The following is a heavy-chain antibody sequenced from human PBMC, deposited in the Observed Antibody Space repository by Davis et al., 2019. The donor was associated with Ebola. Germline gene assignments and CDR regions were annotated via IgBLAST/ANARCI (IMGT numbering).Heavy chain of an antibody. CDR2: ISSSGSSI. CDR1: GFTFSDYY. V-gene: IGHV3-11*04. CDR3: ARDAAPDIYYYYGMDV. Sequence: GGSLRLSCAASGFTFSDYYMSWIRQAPGKGLEWVSYISSSGSSIYYADFEKGRFTISRDNAKNSLYLQMNSLRDEDTAVYYCARDAAPDIYYYYGMDVWGKGTTVTVSS. D-gene: IGHD6-13*01. J-gene: IGHJ6*04.